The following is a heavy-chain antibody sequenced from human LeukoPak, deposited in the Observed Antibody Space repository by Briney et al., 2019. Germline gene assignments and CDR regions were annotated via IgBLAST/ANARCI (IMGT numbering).Heavy chain of an antibody. V-gene: IGHV1-18*01. J-gene: IGHJ4*02. CDR1: GYTFTSYG. D-gene: IGHD5-18*01. CDR2: ISAYNGNT. CDR3: ARDRHWDTAMVTVDY. Sequence: ASVKVSCKASGYTFTSYGISWVRQAPGQGLEWMGWISAYNGNTNYAQKLQGRVTMTTDTSTSTAYMELRSLRSDDTAVYYYARDRHWDTAMVTVDYWGQGTLVTVSS.